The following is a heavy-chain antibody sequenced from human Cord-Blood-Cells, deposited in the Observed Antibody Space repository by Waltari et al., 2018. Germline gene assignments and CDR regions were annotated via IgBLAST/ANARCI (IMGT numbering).Heavy chain of an antibody. D-gene: IGHD6-19*01. CDR1: GYSFTSYW. Sequence: EVQLVQSGAEVKKPGASLKISCKGSGYSFTSYWIGWVRQMPGKGLEWMVIINPGGSTTRYSPPFQGQVTISADKSISTAYLQWSSLKASDTAMYYCARTSLYPFSGWYDYWGQGTLVTVSS. J-gene: IGHJ4*02. CDR3: ARTSLYPFSGWYDY. V-gene: IGHV5-51*01. CDR2: INPGGSTT.